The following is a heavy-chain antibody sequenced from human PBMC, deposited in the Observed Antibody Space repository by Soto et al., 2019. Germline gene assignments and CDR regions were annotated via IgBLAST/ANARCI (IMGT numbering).Heavy chain of an antibody. Sequence: SETLSLTCTVSGGSISSSSYYWGWIRQPPGKGLEWIGSIYYSGSTYYNPSLKSRVTISVDTSKNQFSLKLSSVTAADTAVYYCATLPNTAPGIAVAGTGYYFGYWGQGTLVTVSS. CDR1: GGSISSSSYY. D-gene: IGHD6-19*01. CDR2: IYYSGST. CDR3: ATLPNTAPGIAVAGTGYYFGY. J-gene: IGHJ4*02. V-gene: IGHV4-39*01.